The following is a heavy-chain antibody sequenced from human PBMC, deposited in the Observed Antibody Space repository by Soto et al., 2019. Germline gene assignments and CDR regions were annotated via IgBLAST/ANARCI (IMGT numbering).Heavy chain of an antibody. Sequence: QVQLQRWGAGLLKPSETLSLTCAVYGGSFSSYYWSWIRQPPGKGLEWIGQINHYGSTDYNPSLKSRVTISVDTSKNHFSLRLSSVTAADTAMYYCATHCSSTSCYYTFDPWGQGTLVTVSS. CDR2: INHYGST. CDR1: GGSFSSYY. D-gene: IGHD2-2*01. J-gene: IGHJ5*02. V-gene: IGHV4-34*01. CDR3: ATHCSSTSCYYTFDP.